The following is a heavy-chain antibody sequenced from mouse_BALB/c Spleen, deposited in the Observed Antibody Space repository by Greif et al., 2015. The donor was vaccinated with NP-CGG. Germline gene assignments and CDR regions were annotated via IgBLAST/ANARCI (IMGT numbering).Heavy chain of an antibody. CDR3: ARDEYYGSRVYWYFDV. J-gene: IGHJ1*01. Sequence: EVQLVESGGGLVQPGGSLKLSCAASGFTFSSYGMSWVRQTPDKRLELVATINSNGGSTYYPDSVKGRFTISRGNAKNTLYLQMSSLKSEDTAMYYCARDEYYGSRVYWYFDVWGAGTTVTVSS. V-gene: IGHV5-6-3*01. CDR2: INSNGGST. D-gene: IGHD1-1*01. CDR1: GFTFSSYG.